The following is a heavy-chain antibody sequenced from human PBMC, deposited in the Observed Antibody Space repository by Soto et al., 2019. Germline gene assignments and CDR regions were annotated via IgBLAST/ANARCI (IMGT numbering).Heavy chain of an antibody. CDR2: ISAYNGNT. CDR3: ARDSALYDPRPYYFDY. D-gene: IGHD2-2*02. J-gene: IGHJ4*02. Sequence: ASVKVSCKASGYTFTSYGISWVRQAPGQGLEWMGWISAYNGNTNYAQKLQGRVTMTTDTSTSTAYMELRSLRSDDTAVYYCARDSALYDPRPYYFDYWGQGTLVTVSS. CDR1: GYTFTSYG. V-gene: IGHV1-18*01.